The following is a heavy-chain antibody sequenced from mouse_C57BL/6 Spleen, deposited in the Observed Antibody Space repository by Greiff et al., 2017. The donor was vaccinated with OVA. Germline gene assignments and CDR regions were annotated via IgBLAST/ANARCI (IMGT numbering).Heavy chain of an antibody. J-gene: IGHJ4*01. CDR1: GYTFTDYN. CDR2: INPNNGGT. D-gene: IGHD3-2*02. V-gene: IGHV1-22*01. CDR3: ARQLRSPLDY. Sequence: VQLKESGPELVKPGASVKMSCKASGYTFTDYNMHWVKQSHGKSLEWIGYINPNNGGTSYNQKFKGKATLTVNKSSSTAYMELRSLTSEDSAVYYCARQLRSPLDYWGQGTSVTVSS.